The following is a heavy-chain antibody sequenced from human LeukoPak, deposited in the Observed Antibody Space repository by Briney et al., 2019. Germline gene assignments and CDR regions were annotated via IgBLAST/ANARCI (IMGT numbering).Heavy chain of an antibody. CDR1: GGSMRSNY. V-gene: IGHV4-59*01. J-gene: IGHJ5*02. Sequence: LETLSLTCSVSGGSMRSNYWSLIRQPPGKGLEWIGNIYYSGSTNYNPSLKSRVTISIDPSKNQFSLKLSSVTAADTAIYYCVKDNGRWFDPWGQGTLVIVSS. CDR2: IYYSGST. D-gene: IGHD1-26*01. CDR3: VKDNGRWFDP.